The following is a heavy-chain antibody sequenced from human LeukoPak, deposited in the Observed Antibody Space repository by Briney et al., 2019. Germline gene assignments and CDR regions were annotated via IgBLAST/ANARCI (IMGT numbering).Heavy chain of an antibody. V-gene: IGHV3-66*01. CDR1: GFTVSSNY. D-gene: IGHD3-22*01. Sequence: GGSLRLSCAASGFTVSSNYMSWVRQAPGKGLEWVSVIYSGGSTYYADSVKGRFTISGDNSKNTLYLQMNSLRAEDTAVYYCAKSPSPPGDSSGYYKYFQHWGQGTLVTVSS. J-gene: IGHJ1*01. CDR3: AKSPSPPGDSSGYYKYFQH. CDR2: IYSGGST.